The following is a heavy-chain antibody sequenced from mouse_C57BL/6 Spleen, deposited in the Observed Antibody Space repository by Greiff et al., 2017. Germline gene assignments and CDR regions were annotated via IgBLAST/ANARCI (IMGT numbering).Heavy chain of an antibody. CDR3: ARGNYGNPYAMDG. J-gene: IGHJ4*01. V-gene: IGHV5-17*01. CDR2: ISSGSSTI. Sequence: EVKLMESGGGLVKPGGSLKLSCAASGFTFSDYGMHWVRQAPEKGLEWVAYISSGSSTIYYADTVKGRFTISRDNAKNTLFLQMTSLRSEDTAMYYCARGNYGNPYAMDGWGQGTSVTVSS. CDR1: GFTFSDYG. D-gene: IGHD2-1*01.